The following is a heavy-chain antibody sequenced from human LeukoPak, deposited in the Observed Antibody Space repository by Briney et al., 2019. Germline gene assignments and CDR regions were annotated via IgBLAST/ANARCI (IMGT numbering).Heavy chain of an antibody. Sequence: GGSLRLSCAASGFTFSSYGMHWVRQAPGKGLEWVAFIRYDGSNKYYADSVKGRFTISRDNSKNTLYLQMNSLRAEDTAVYYCAKIWAPWFIAVAGNSLPEFDYWGQGTLVTVSS. J-gene: IGHJ4*02. CDR3: AKIWAPWFIAVAGNSLPEFDY. D-gene: IGHD6-19*01. CDR2: IRYDGSNK. V-gene: IGHV3-30*02. CDR1: GFTFSSYG.